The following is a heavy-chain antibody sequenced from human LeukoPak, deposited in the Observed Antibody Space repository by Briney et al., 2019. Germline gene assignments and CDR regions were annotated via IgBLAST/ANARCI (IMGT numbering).Heavy chain of an antibody. CDR2: ISAYNGNT. J-gene: IGHJ5*02. V-gene: IGHV1-18*04. Sequence: ASVKVSCKASGYTFTSYGISWVRQAPGQGLEWMGWISAYNGNTNYAQKLQGRVTMTTDTSTSTAYMELRSLRSDDTAVYYCARDILTGYSTNWFDPWGREPWSPSPQ. D-gene: IGHD3-9*01. CDR3: ARDILTGYSTNWFDP. CDR1: GYTFTSYG.